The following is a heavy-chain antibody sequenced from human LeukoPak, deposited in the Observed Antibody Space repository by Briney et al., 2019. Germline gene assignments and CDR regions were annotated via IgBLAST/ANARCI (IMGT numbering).Heavy chain of an antibody. Sequence: GGSLRLSCAASGFTFSSYAMSWVRQAPGKGLEWVSAISGSGGSTYYADSVKGRFTISRDNSKNTLYLQMNSLRAEDTAVYYCVKAEPNIVVVPAAMSNWFDPWGQGTLVTVSS. CDR2: ISGSGGST. CDR3: VKAEPNIVVVPAAMSNWFDP. D-gene: IGHD2-2*01. J-gene: IGHJ5*02. CDR1: GFTFSSYA. V-gene: IGHV3-23*01.